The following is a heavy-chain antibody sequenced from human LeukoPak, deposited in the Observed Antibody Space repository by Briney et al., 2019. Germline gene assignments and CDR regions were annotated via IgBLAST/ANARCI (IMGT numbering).Heavy chain of an antibody. CDR3: AKSWGYYYDSSGYFAFDY. CDR2: IRYDGSNK. Sequence: GGSLRLSCAASGFTFSSYSMNWVRQAPGKGLEWVAFIRYDGSNKYYADSVKGRFTISRDNSKNTLYLQMNSLRAEDTAVYYCAKSWGYYYDSSGYFAFDYWGQGTLVTVSS. V-gene: IGHV3-30*02. CDR1: GFTFSSYS. D-gene: IGHD3-22*01. J-gene: IGHJ4*02.